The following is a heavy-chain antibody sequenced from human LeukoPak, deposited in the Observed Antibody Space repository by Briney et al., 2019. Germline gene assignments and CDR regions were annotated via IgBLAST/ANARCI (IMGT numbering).Heavy chain of an antibody. CDR1: GYTFTSYG. D-gene: IGHD3-22*01. Sequence: ASVKVSCKASGYTFTSYGISWVRQAPGQGLEWMGWISAYNGNTNYAQKLQGRVTMTTDTSTSTAYMELRSLRSDDTAVYYCARDTPNYYDSSFTFDYWGQGTPVTVSS. J-gene: IGHJ4*02. CDR3: ARDTPNYYDSSFTFDY. CDR2: ISAYNGNT. V-gene: IGHV1-18*01.